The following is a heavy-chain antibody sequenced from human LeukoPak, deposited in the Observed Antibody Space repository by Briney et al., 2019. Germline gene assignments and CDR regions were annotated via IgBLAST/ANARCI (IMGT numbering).Heavy chain of an antibody. V-gene: IGHV3-48*01. D-gene: IGHD3-10*01. J-gene: IGHJ4*02. CDR2: ISSSSSTI. CDR3: ARDSITMVRGVRKYYFDY. Sequence: GGSLRLSCAASGFTFSSYSMNWVRQAPGKGLEWVSCISSSSSTIYYADSVKGRFTISRDNAKNSLYLQMNSLRAEDTAVYYCARDSITMVRGVRKYYFDYWGQGTLVTVSS. CDR1: GFTFSSYS.